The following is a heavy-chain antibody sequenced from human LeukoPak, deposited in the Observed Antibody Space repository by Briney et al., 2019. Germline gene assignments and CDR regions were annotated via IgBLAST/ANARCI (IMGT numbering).Heavy chain of an antibody. J-gene: IGHJ4*02. CDR1: GFTFSSYW. CDR3: ARSHPSDTSGWSNPYFDY. CDR2: ISYDGSNE. Sequence: PGGSLRLSCAASGFTFSSYWMSWVRQAPGKGLEWVALISYDGSNEYYADSVKGRFAISRDNSKNTLFLQMNSLRAEDTALYYCARSHPSDTSGWSNPYFDYWGQGTLVTVSS. D-gene: IGHD3-22*01. V-gene: IGHV3-30*09.